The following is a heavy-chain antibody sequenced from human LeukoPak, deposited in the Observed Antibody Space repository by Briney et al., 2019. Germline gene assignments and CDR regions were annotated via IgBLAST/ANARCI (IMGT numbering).Heavy chain of an antibody. V-gene: IGHV4-39*01. Sequence: PSETLSLTCTVSGGSISSSSYYWGWIRQPPGKGLEWIGSIYYSGSTYYNPSLKSRVTISVDTSKNQFSLKLSSVTAADTAVYYCARRLEYQLLYWFDPWGQGTLVTVSS. J-gene: IGHJ5*02. CDR1: GGSISSSSYY. D-gene: IGHD2-2*01. CDR3: ARRLEYQLLYWFDP. CDR2: IYYSGST.